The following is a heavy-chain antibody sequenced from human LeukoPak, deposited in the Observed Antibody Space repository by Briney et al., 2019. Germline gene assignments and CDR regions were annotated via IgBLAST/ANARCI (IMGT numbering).Heavy chain of an antibody. V-gene: IGHV3-7*01. CDR1: GFTFSSYW. D-gene: IGHD2/OR15-2a*01. J-gene: IGHJ6*03. Sequence: PGGSLRLSCAASGFTFSSYWMSWVRQAPGKGLEWVANINQDGSEKYYVDSVKGRFTISRDNAKNSLYLQMNSLRAEDTAVYYCAREASLSTVARNYYYMDVWGKRTTVTVSS. CDR3: AREASLSTVARNYYYMDV. CDR2: INQDGSEK.